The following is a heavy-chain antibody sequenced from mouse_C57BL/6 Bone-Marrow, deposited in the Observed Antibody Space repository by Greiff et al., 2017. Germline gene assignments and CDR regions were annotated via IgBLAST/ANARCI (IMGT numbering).Heavy chain of an antibody. Sequence: VQLQQSGAELARPGASVKLSCKASGYTFTSYGISWVKQRTGQGLEWIGEIYPRSGNTYYNEKYKGKATLTADKSSSTAYMELRSLTSEDSAVYFGARWGSIYYGNYYFDYWGQGTTLTVSS. D-gene: IGHD2-1*01. CDR1: GYTFTSYG. V-gene: IGHV1-81*01. J-gene: IGHJ2*01. CDR2: IYPRSGNT. CDR3: ARWGSIYYGNYYFDY.